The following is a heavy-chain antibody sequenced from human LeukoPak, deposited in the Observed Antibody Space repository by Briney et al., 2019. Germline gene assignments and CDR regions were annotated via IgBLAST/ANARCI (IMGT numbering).Heavy chain of an antibody. Sequence: GGSLRLSCAASGFTFSSYGMHWVRQAPGKGLEWVAFIRYDGSNKYYADSVKGRFTISRDNSKNTLYLQMNSLRAEDTAVYYCAKDMRGSYCSSTSCYRGLFDYWGQGTLVTVSS. CDR3: AKDMRGSYCSSTSCYRGLFDY. CDR2: IRYDGSNK. V-gene: IGHV3-30*02. D-gene: IGHD2-2*01. CDR1: GFTFSSYG. J-gene: IGHJ4*02.